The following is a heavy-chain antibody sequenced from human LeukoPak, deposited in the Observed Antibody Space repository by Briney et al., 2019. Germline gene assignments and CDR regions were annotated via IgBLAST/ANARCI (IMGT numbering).Heavy chain of an antibody. Sequence: SETLPLTCTVSGGSISSSRYYWGWIRQPPGKGLEWIGSIYYSGSTYYNPSLTSRVTISVDTSKNQSSLKMRSVTAADTAVYYCAKSLYNYKSGTYFRPFDNWGQGSLVTVSS. D-gene: IGHD3-10*01. J-gene: IGHJ4*02. V-gene: IGHV4-39*01. CDR2: IYYSGST. CDR3: AKSLYNYKSGTYFRPFDN. CDR1: GGSISSSRYY.